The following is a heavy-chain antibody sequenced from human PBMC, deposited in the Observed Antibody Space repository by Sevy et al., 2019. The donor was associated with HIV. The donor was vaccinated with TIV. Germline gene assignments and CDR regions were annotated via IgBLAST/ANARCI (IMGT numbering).Heavy chain of an antibody. CDR3: ARGGFGELSPSYYYYMDV. J-gene: IGHJ6*03. CDR2: IIPIFGTA. D-gene: IGHD3-10*01. Sequence: ASVKVSCKASGGTFSSYAISWVRQAPGQGLEWMGGIIPIFGTANYAQKFQGRVTITADKSTSTAYMELGSLRSEDTAVYYCARGGFGELSPSYYYYMDVWGKGTTVTVSS. CDR1: GGTFSSYA. V-gene: IGHV1-69*06.